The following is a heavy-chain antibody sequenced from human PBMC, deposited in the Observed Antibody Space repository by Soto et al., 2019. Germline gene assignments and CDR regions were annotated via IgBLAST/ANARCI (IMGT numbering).Heavy chain of an antibody. CDR3: ARGPGCDAPSALFYY. D-gene: IGHD1-1*01. Sequence: LSLTCAVYGGSFSGYYWSWIRQPPWKGLEWIGEINHGGSTNYILSLKSRVTISVDTSKNQFSLKLRSVTAADTAIYYCARGPGCDAPSALFYY. CDR2: INHGGST. J-gene: IGHJ6*01. V-gene: IGHV4-34*01. CDR1: GGSFSGYY.